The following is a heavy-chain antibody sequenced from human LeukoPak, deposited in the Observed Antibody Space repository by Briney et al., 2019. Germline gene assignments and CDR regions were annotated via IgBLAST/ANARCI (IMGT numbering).Heavy chain of an antibody. CDR1: GYTFTDYY. V-gene: IGHV7-4-1*02. CDR2: INTNTGTP. Sequence: EASVKVSCKTSGYTFTDYYMHCVRQAPGQGVEWMGSINTNTGTPTSAQGFTRGVVFSFDTSVNTAYLQISSLKAEDTAVYYCARRPYCTNGVCYGELGFDPWGQGTLVTVSS. CDR3: ARRPYCTNGVCYGELGFDP. D-gene: IGHD2-8*01. J-gene: IGHJ5*02.